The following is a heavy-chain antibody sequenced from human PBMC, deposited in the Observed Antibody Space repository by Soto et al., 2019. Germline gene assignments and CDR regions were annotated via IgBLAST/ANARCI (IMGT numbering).Heavy chain of an antibody. CDR3: ARAPYDILTGYPSYYYYGMDV. D-gene: IGHD3-9*01. J-gene: IGHJ6*02. Sequence: PSETLSLTCTVSGGSISSYYWSWIRQPAGKGLEWIGRIYTSGSTNYNPSLKSRVTMSVDTSKNQFSLKLSSVTAADTAVYYCARAPYDILTGYPSYYYYGMDVWGQGTTVTVSS. CDR2: IYTSGST. CDR1: GGSISSYY. V-gene: IGHV4-4*07.